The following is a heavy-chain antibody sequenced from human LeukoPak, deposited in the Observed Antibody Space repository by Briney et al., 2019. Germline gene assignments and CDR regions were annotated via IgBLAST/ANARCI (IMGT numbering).Heavy chain of an antibody. CDR3: ARASSSWYYFDY. V-gene: IGHV3-23*01. CDR2: LSSSGGST. CDR1: GFTFSSYA. Sequence: PGGSLRLSCAASGFTFSSYAMIWVRRAPGKGLEWVSALSSSGGSTYYADSVKGRFTISRDNSKNTLYLQMNSLRGEDTAVYYCARASSSWYYFDYWGQGTLVTVSS. J-gene: IGHJ4*02. D-gene: IGHD6-13*01.